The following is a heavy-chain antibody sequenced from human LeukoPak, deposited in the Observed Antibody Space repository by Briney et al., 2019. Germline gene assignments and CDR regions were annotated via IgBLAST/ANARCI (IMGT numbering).Heavy chain of an antibody. CDR3: ARDRTYYYDSSGDYNPYYYYGMDV. V-gene: IGHV3-33*01. D-gene: IGHD3-22*01. CDR2: TWYEGSNK. J-gene: IGHJ6*02. Sequence: PGRYLILSCAASGFTFSSYGMHWVRQAQGKGLEGVAVTWYEGSNKYYADSVKGRFTISRDNSKNTLYLQMNSLRAEDTAVYYCARDRTYYYDSSGDYNPYYYYGMDVWGQGTTVTVSS. CDR1: GFTFSSYG.